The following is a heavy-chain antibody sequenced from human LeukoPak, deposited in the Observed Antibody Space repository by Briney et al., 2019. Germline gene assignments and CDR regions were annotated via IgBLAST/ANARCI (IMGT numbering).Heavy chain of an antibody. Sequence: GGSLRLSCAASGFTFSSYAMHWVRQAPGKGLEWVAVISYDGSNKYYADSVKGRFTISRDNSKNTLYLQMNSLRSEDTAVYYCATDLGHYYDSRGYHDYWGQGTLVTVSS. CDR2: ISYDGSNK. J-gene: IGHJ4*02. CDR3: ATDLGHYYDSRGYHDY. D-gene: IGHD3-22*01. CDR1: GFTFSSYA. V-gene: IGHV3-30*04.